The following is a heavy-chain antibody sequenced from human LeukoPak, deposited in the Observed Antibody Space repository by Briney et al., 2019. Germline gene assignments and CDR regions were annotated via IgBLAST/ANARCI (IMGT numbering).Heavy chain of an antibody. Sequence: GGSLRLSCAASGFTFSSYAMNWVRQAPGKGLEWVSTISGSGGSKHYADSVEGRFTISRDNSKNTVYLQMNSLRAEDTAIYYCAKDLEQQLVLDWFDPWGQGTLVTVSS. J-gene: IGHJ5*02. V-gene: IGHV3-23*01. CDR2: ISGSGGSK. CDR1: GFTFSSYA. CDR3: AKDLEQQLVLDWFDP. D-gene: IGHD6-13*01.